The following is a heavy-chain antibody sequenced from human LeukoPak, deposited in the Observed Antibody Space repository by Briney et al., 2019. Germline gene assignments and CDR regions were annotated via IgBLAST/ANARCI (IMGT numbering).Heavy chain of an antibody. CDR1: GFTFRNYA. J-gene: IGHJ4*02. Sequence: GGSLRLSCGVSGFTFRNYAMAWVRQTPGKGLEWVSTIDVRGESIYYADSVKGRFTISRDNSKNIVYLQMDSLRVEDTAVYYCAREVHDYGDGGGLDYWGQGTLVTVSS. CDR3: AREVHDYGDGGGLDY. CDR2: IDVRGESI. D-gene: IGHD4-17*01. V-gene: IGHV3-23*01.